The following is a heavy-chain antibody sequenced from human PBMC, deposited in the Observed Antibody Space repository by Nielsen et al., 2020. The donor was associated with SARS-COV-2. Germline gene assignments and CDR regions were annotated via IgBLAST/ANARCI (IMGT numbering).Heavy chain of an antibody. J-gene: IGHJ6*02. V-gene: IGHV3-30*04. CDR2: ISYDGSNK. D-gene: IGHD3-22*01. Sequence: GGSLRLSCAASGFTFSSYAMHWVRQAPGKGLEWVAVISYDGSNKYYADSVKGRFTISRDNSKNTLYLQMNSLRAEDTAVYYCARVGAWGIVVVIVGMDVWGQGTTVTVSS. CDR3: ARVGAWGIVVVIVGMDV. CDR1: GFTFSSYA.